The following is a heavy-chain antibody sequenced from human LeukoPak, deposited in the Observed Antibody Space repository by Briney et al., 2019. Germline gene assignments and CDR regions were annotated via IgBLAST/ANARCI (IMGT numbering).Heavy chain of an antibody. CDR1: GYSFTSYW. V-gene: IGHV5-51*01. CDR2: IYPGDSDT. D-gene: IGHD4-23*01. J-gene: IGHJ1*01. CDR3: ATLESTVVTPYQH. Sequence: GESLKISCKGSGYSFTSYWIGWVRQMPGKGLEWMGIIYPGDSDTRYSPSFRGQVTISADKSISTAYLQWSSLKASDTAMYYCATLESTVVTPYQHWGQGTLVTVSS.